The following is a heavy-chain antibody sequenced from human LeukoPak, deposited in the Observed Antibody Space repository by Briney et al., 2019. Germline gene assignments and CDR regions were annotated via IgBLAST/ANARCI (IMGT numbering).Heavy chain of an antibody. CDR2: INHSGST. D-gene: IGHD6-25*01. V-gene: IGHV4-34*01. Sequence: SETLSLTCAVYGGSFSGYYRSWIRQPPGKGLEWIGEINHSGSTNNNPSLKSRVTISIDTSKSQFSLKLSSVTAADTAVYFCARGGGHYYMDVWDKGTTVTVSS. J-gene: IGHJ6*03. CDR1: GGSFSGYY. CDR3: ARGGGHYYMDV.